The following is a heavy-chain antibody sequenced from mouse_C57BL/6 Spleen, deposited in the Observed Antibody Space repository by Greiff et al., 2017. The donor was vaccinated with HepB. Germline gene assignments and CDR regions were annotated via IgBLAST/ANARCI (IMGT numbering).Heavy chain of an antibody. J-gene: IGHJ1*03. Sequence: VQLQQSGAELVMPGASVKLSCKASGYTFTSYWMHWVKQRPGQGLEWIGEIDPSDSYTNYNQKFKGKSTLTVDKASSTAYMQLRSLTSEDSAVYYCARIYYGSSYGYFDVWGTGTTVTVSA. CDR2: IDPSDSYT. D-gene: IGHD1-1*01. V-gene: IGHV1-69*01. CDR3: ARIYYGSSYGYFDV. CDR1: GYTFTSYW.